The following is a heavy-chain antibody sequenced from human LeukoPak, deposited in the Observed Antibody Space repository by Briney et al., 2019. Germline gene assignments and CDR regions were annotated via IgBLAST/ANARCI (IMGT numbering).Heavy chain of an antibody. CDR3: ARVPSAFLLELTYAFDI. CDR1: GYTFTSYD. D-gene: IGHD1-26*01. CDR2: MNPNSGNT. J-gene: IGHJ3*02. Sequence: ASVKVSCKASGYTFTSYDINWVRQATGQGLEWMGWMNPNSGNTGYAQKFQGRVTMTRNTSISTAYMELSSLRSEDTAVYYCARVPSAFLLELTYAFDIWGQGTMVTVSS. V-gene: IGHV1-8*01.